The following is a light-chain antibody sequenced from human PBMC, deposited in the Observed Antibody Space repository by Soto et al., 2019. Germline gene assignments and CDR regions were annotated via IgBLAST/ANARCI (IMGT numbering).Light chain of an antibody. CDR1: QSVSSSY. V-gene: IGKV3-20*01. CDR2: GAS. J-gene: IGKJ4*01. CDR3: QQSNNWPPLT. Sequence: EIVFAQSPGTPSFSTRERATLSCRAIQSVSSSYLAWYQHKPGQAPRLLIYGASSRATGVPGRFSGSGSETDFSLTISSLQIEDFAIYYCQQSNNWPPLTSGGGSMV.